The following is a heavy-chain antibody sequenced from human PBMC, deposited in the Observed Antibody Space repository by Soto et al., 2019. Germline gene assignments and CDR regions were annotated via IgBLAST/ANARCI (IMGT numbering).Heavy chain of an antibody. D-gene: IGHD6-19*01. J-gene: IGHJ6*02. V-gene: IGHV1-2*02. Sequence: QVQLVQSGAEVRKPGASVKVSCKASGYPYTNSYMHWVRQAPGQGLEWMGWIHPNTGGTNYAQKFQGRVTMTRDTSVSTVYMELNRITADETAIYFCASDFRTRGWFRQAGNFAMDVWGQGTTVTVS. CDR3: ASDFRTRGWFRQAGNFAMDV. CDR2: IHPNTGGT. CDR1: GYPYTNSY.